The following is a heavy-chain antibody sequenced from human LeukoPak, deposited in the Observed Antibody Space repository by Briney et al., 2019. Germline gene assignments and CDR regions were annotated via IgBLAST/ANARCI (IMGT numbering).Heavy chain of an antibody. CDR1: GFTFSTYG. Sequence: GGSLRLSCAASGFTFSTYGMSWVRQAPGKGLEWVSAISGSGGNTYYADSVKGRFTISRDNSKNTLYLQMNSLRSEDTAVYYCARVRNYGDDAIDYWGQGTLVTVSS. D-gene: IGHD4-17*01. V-gene: IGHV3-23*01. CDR3: ARVRNYGDDAIDY. J-gene: IGHJ4*02. CDR2: ISGSGGNT.